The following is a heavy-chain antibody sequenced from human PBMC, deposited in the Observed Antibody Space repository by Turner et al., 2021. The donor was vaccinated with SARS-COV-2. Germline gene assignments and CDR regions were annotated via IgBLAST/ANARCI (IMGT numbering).Heavy chain of an antibody. Sequence: EVQLLESGGGLVQPGTSLGLSCAASGFTFSSYAMSWVRQAPGKGLEWVSAISGSGGSTYYAASVKGRFTISRDNSKNTLYLQMNSLRAEDTAVYYCAQAGLEISSHFDYWGQGNLVTVSS. CDR2: ISGSGGST. J-gene: IGHJ4*02. D-gene: IGHD3-3*01. V-gene: IGHV3-23*01. CDR1: GFTFSSYA. CDR3: AQAGLEISSHFDY.